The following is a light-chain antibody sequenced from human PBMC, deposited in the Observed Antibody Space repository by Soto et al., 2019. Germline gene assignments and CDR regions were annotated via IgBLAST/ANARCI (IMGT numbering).Light chain of an antibody. V-gene: IGKV1-6*01. CDR2: GVF. Sequence: IQVTQAPSSLSASVGDRVTITCRTSQDIRNDLGLYQQKPGKAPKLVIYGVFNLQSGVPSRFSGSGFGTDFTLTISSLQPEDSATYYCLQDFNYPLTFGGGTKVDI. J-gene: IGKJ4*01. CDR3: LQDFNYPLT. CDR1: QDIRND.